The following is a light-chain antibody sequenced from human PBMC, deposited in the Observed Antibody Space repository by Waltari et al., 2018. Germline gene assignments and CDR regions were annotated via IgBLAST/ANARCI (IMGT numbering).Light chain of an antibody. Sequence: DIQMTQSPSSLSASVGDRVTITCQASQDISDHLNWYQQKPGKAPQLLIYDASNLETGVPSRFTGWGSGTESVFIIRSLQPEDIATYYCQQYDKVFGGGTRVQIK. V-gene: IGKV1-33*01. CDR3: QQYDKV. CDR2: DAS. J-gene: IGKJ4*01. CDR1: QDISDH.